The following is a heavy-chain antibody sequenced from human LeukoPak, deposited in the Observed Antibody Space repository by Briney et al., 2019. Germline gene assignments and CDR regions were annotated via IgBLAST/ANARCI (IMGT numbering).Heavy chain of an antibody. J-gene: IGHJ6*02. D-gene: IGHD4-11*01. V-gene: IGHV4-61*01. CDR1: GGSVSSGSYY. CDR3: ARGHTVGGGMDV. Sequence: SETLSLTCTVSGGSVSSGSYYWSWIRQPPGKGLEWIGYIYYSGSTNYNPSLKSRVTISVDTSKNQFSLKLSSVTAADTAVYYCARGHTVGGGMDVWGQGTTVTVSS. CDR2: IYYSGST.